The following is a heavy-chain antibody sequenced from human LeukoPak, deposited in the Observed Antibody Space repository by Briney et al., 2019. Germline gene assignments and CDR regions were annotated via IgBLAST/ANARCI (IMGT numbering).Heavy chain of an antibody. D-gene: IGHD4-17*01. Sequence: PGGSLRLSCAASGFTFSTYAMHWVRQAPGKGLGWVAVISYDGSNKYYADSVKGRFTISRDNSKNTLYLQMNSQRAEDTAVYYCAKDLLKSDYGDFSFGGWGQGTLVTVSS. CDR3: AKDLLKSDYGDFSFGG. CDR2: ISYDGSNK. J-gene: IGHJ4*02. V-gene: IGHV3-30*04. CDR1: GFTFSTYA.